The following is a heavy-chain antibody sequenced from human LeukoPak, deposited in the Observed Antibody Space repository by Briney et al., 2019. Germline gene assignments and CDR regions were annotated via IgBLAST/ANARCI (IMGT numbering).Heavy chain of an antibody. V-gene: IGHV3-21*01. D-gene: IGHD3-10*02. J-gene: IGHJ6*04. CDR1: GFTFSSYS. Sequence: PGGSLRLSCAASGFTFSSYSMNWVRQAPGKGLEWVSLISTSSSYIHNADSVKGRFTISRDNAENSLYLQMNSLRAEDTAVYYCAELGITMIGGVWGKGTTVTISS. CDR2: ISTSSSYI. CDR3: AELGITMIGGV.